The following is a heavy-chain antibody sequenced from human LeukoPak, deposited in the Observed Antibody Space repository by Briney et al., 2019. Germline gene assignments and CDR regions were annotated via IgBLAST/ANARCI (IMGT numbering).Heavy chain of an antibody. J-gene: IGHJ4*02. D-gene: IGHD3-3*01. CDR1: GGSISSYY. V-gene: IGHV4-59*01. Sequence: SETLSLTCTVSGGSISSYYWSWIRQPPGQGLEWIGHIYYTGSTNYSTSLKSRVTISVDPSKNQYSLKLSSVAAADRAVYYCASTYYDFWSGYPPGYYFDYWRQGALVTVPS. CDR2: IYYTGST. CDR3: ASTYYDFWSGYPPGYYFDY.